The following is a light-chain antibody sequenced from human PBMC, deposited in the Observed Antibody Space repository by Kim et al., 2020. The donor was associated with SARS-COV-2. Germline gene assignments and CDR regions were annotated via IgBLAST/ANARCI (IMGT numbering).Light chain of an antibody. CDR2: DAS. J-gene: IGKJ4*01. V-gene: IGKV3-11*01. CDR1: QSVSSY. CDR3: QQRSSWPFS. Sequence: EIVLTQSPATPSLSPGERATLSCRASQSVSSYLAWYQQKPGQAPRLLIYDASDRATGIPARFIGSGSGTDFTLTISSLEPEDFAVYFCQQRSSWPFSFGGGTKVDIK.